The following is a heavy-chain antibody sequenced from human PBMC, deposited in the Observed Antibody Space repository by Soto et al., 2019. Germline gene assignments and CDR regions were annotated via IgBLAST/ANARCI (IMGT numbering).Heavy chain of an antibody. D-gene: IGHD2-2*01. Sequence: ASVKVSCKASGYTFTSYAMHWVRQAPGQRLEWMGWINAGNGNTKYSQKFQGRVTITRDTSASTAYMELSSLRSEDTAVYYCARLAPSGSSTSDPYYFDYGGQGTLVTV. V-gene: IGHV1-3*01. CDR2: INAGNGNT. J-gene: IGHJ4*02. CDR3: ARLAPSGSSTSDPYYFDY. CDR1: GYTFTSYA.